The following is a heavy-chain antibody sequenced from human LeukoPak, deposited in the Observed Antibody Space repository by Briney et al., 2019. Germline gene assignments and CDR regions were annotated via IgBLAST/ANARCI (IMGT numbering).Heavy chain of an antibody. CDR1: TFTFSSFV. CDR2: IWYDGSNK. D-gene: IGHD3-9*01. V-gene: IGHV3-33*01. Sequence: GGSLRLSCTASTFTFSSFVMHWVRQAPGKGLAWVAIIWYDGSNKYYADSVKGRFTISRDNSKNTLYLEMNSLSAEDTAVYYCARGDPTYYDILSVWGQGTTVTVSS. CDR3: ARGDPTYYDILSV. J-gene: IGHJ6*02.